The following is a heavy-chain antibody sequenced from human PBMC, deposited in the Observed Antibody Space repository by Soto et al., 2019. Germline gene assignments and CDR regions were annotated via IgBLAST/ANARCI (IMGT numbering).Heavy chain of an antibody. D-gene: IGHD1-26*01. Sequence: SVKVSCKASGGTFSSYAISWVRQAPGQGLEWMGGIIPIFGTANYAQKFQGRVTITADESTSTAYMELSSLRSEDTAVYYCARVSGSYSYYYYYYGMDVWGQGTTVTVSS. V-gene: IGHV1-69*13. CDR2: IIPIFGTA. J-gene: IGHJ6*02. CDR3: ARVSGSYSYYYYYYGMDV. CDR1: GGTFSSYA.